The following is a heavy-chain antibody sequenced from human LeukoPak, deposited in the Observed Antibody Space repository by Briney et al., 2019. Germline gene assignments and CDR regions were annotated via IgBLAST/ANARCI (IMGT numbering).Heavy chain of an antibody. D-gene: IGHD2-15*01. CDR1: GGSISSYY. Sequence: SETLSLTCTVSGGSISSYYWSWIRQPPGKGLEWIGYIYYSGSTNYNPSLKSLVTISVDTSKNQFSLKLSSVTAADTAVYYCAREYCSGGSCYSYNWFDPWGQGTLVTVSS. V-gene: IGHV4-59*01. CDR2: IYYSGST. J-gene: IGHJ5*02. CDR3: AREYCSGGSCYSYNWFDP.